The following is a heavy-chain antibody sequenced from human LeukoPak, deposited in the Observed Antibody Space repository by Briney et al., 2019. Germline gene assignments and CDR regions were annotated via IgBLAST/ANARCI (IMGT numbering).Heavy chain of an antibody. Sequence: PGGSLRLSCAASGFTFSSYEMNWVRQAPGKGLEWVSYISSSDSTIYYADSVKGRFTISRDNAKNSLYLQMNSLRAGDTAVYYCARTIEMATISYFDYWDQGTLVTVSS. CDR3: ARTIEMATISYFDY. D-gene: IGHD5-24*01. CDR1: GFTFSSYE. J-gene: IGHJ4*02. CDR2: ISSSDSTI. V-gene: IGHV3-48*03.